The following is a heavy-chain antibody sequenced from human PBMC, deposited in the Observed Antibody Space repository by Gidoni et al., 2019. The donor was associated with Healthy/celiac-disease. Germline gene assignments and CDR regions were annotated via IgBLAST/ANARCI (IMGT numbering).Heavy chain of an antibody. Sequence: QVQLVQSGAEVKTPGASVKVSCKASRYTFTSYGISWVRQAPGQGLEWMGGISAYNGNTNYAQKLKGRVTMTTDTSTSTAYMELRSLRSDDTAVYYGARDVPPRSEVRGEGRWFDPWGQGTLVTVSS. J-gene: IGHJ5*02. D-gene: IGHD3-10*01. CDR2: ISAYNGNT. CDR3: ARDVPPRSEVRGEGRWFDP. CDR1: RYTFTSYG. V-gene: IGHV1-18*01.